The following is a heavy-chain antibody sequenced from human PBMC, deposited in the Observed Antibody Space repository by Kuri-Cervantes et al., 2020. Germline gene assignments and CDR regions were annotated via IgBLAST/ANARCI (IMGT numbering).Heavy chain of an antibody. V-gene: IGHV3-53*01. J-gene: IGHJ4*02. CDR3: ARGHHVLRYLDWLPDDY. CDR2: IYSGGST. D-gene: IGHD3-9*01. CDR1: GFTVSSNY. Sequence: GESLKISCAASGFTVSSNYMSWVRQAPGKGLERVSVIYSGGSTYYADSVKGRFTISRDNSKNTLYLQMNSLRAEDTAVCYCARGHHVLRYLDWLPDDYWGQGTLVTVSS.